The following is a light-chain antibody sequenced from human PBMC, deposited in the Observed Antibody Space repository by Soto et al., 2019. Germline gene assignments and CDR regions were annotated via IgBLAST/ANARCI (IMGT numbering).Light chain of an antibody. CDR1: QSISSW. CDR2: KAS. J-gene: IGKJ1*01. V-gene: IGKV1-5*03. CDR3: QQYNDNWT. Sequence: DIQMTQSPSTLSASVGDRVTITCRASQSISSWSAWHQQKPGKAPRLLIYKASNLESGVPSRFSGSGSGTEFTLTITSLQPDDSATYYCQQYNDNWTFGQGTKVEIK.